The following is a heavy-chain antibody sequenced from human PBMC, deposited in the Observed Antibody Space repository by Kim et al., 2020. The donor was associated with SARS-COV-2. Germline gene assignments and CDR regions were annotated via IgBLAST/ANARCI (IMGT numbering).Heavy chain of an antibody. Sequence: SETLSLTCAVYGGSFSGYYWSWIRQPPGKGLEWIGEINHSGSTNYNPSLKSRVTISVDTSKNQFSLKLSSVTAADTAVYYCARVPRYCSSTSCPSGRYYYYGMDVWGQGTTVTVSS. D-gene: IGHD2-2*01. V-gene: IGHV4-34*01. CDR1: GGSFSGYY. CDR2: INHSGST. J-gene: IGHJ6*02. CDR3: ARVPRYCSSTSCPSGRYYYYGMDV.